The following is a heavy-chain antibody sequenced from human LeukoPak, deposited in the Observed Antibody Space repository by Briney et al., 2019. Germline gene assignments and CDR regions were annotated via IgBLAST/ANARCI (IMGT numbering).Heavy chain of an antibody. D-gene: IGHD3-3*01. CDR1: GGSISSYY. CDR3: ARDSRFLEWLSTGYYYYYYMDV. CDR2: IYYSGST. J-gene: IGHJ6*03. V-gene: IGHV4-59*12. Sequence: SETLSLTCTVSGGSISSYYWSWIRQPPGKGLEWIGYIYYSGSTNYSPSLKSRVTISVDTSKNQFSLKLSSVTAADTAVYYCARDSRFLEWLSTGYYYYYYMDVWGKGTTVTVSS.